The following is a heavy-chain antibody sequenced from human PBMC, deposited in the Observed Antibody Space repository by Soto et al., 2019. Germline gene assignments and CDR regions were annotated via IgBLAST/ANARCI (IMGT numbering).Heavy chain of an antibody. CDR1: GASISDYL. Sequence: SETLSLTCTVAGASISDYLWTWIRQPPGRGLEWIGYFYYGETTNKKSSLNSRFTVSVDTSKSQFSLKVTSVTTADTAVYYCARGTYCGSDCYWTLDYWGQGKMVTVS. D-gene: IGHD2-21*02. J-gene: IGHJ4*02. V-gene: IGHV4-59*01. CDR3: ARGTYCGSDCYWTLDY. CDR2: FYYGETT.